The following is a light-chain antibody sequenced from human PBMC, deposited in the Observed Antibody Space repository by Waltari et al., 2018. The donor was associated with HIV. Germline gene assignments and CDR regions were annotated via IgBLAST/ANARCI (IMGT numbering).Light chain of an antibody. J-gene: IGLJ3*02. Sequence: QSALTQPPSASGSPGQSVTISCTGTSSDVGGSNYVSWYQQYPGKAPKLIIYEVNKRPSGVPDRFSGSKSGNTASLTVSGLQGDDEADYYCSSYAGSKNLVLGGGTKLTVL. CDR2: EVN. CDR1: SSDVGGSNY. V-gene: IGLV2-8*01. CDR3: SSYAGSKNLV.